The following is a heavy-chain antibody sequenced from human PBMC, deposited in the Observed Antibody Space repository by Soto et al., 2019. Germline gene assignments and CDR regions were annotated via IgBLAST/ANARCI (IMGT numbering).Heavy chain of an antibody. CDR1: GYTFTSYG. V-gene: IGHV1-18*01. CDR2: ISAYNGNT. J-gene: IGHJ4*02. Sequence: GASVKVSCKASGYTFTSYGISWVRQAPGQGLEWMGWISAYNGNTNYAQKLQGRVTMTTDTSTSTAYMELRSLRSDDTAVYYCAREDYYDSSGFSPYWGQGTLVTVS. D-gene: IGHD3-22*01. CDR3: AREDYYDSSGFSPY.